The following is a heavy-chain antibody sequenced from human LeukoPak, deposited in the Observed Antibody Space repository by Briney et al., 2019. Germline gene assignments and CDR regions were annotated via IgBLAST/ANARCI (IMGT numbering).Heavy chain of an antibody. CDR1: GGSISSSSYY. V-gene: IGHV4-39*07. J-gene: IGHJ4*02. Sequence: SETLSLTCTVSGGSISSSSYYCGWIRQPPGKGLEWIGSIYYSGSTYYNPSLKSRVTISVDTSKNQFSLKLSSVTAADTAVYYCARDRFLNYYDSSGYYSFDYWGQGTLVTVSS. CDR3: ARDRFLNYYDSSGYYSFDY. D-gene: IGHD3-22*01. CDR2: IYYSGST.